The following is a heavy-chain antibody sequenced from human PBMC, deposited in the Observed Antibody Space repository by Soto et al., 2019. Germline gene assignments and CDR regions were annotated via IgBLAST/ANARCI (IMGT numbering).Heavy chain of an antibody. J-gene: IGHJ4*02. D-gene: IGHD1-7*01. V-gene: IGHV4-4*02. CDR2: IYRTGST. CDR3: ASRDPGTSVDY. Sequence: QVQLQESGPGLVKPSGTLSLTCAVSGGSFTSNNWWTWVRQPPGQALEWIGEIYRTGSTNYNPSLKSRVPISLDKSENHFSLKVTSLTAADTAVYYCASRDPGTSVDYWGQGTLVTVSS. CDR1: GGSFTSNNW.